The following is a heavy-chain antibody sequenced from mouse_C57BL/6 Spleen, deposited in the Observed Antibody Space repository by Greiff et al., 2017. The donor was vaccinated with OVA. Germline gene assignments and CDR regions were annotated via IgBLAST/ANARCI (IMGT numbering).Heavy chain of an antibody. V-gene: IGHV1-42*01. CDR2: INPSTGGT. Sequence: SGPELVKPGASVKISCKASGYSFTGYYMNWVKQSPEKSLEWIGEINPSTGGTTYNQKFKAKATLTVDKSSSTAYMQLKSLTSEDSAVYYCASHYYVSSYDPWFAYWGQGTLVTVSA. D-gene: IGHD1-1*01. J-gene: IGHJ3*01. CDR3: ASHYYVSSYDPWFAY. CDR1: GYSFTGYY.